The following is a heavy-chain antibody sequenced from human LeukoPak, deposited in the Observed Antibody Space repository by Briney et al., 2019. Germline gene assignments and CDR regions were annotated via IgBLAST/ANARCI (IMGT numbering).Heavy chain of an antibody. CDR2: IPGDGGST. J-gene: IGHJ4*02. Sequence: GGSLRLSCAASGFTFSGYVMSWVRQAPGKGLERVSDIPGDGGSTYYSDSVKGRFTISRDNSKNTLLLHMNSLRAEDTAVYYCAKGGFGVYYFDDWGQGALVTVSS. CDR1: GFTFSGYV. CDR3: AKGGFGVYYFDD. V-gene: IGHV3-23*01. D-gene: IGHD3-10*01.